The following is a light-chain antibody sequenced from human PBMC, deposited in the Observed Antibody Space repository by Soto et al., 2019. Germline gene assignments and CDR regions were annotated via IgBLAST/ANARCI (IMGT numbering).Light chain of an antibody. J-gene: IGLJ7*01. CDR3: CSYAGSPTF. V-gene: IGLV2-11*01. CDR1: TNDIGAYNF. CDR2: DVT. Sequence: QSALTQPRSVSGSPGQSVTISCTGTTNDIGAYNFVSWYQQHPGKAPKLIIYDVTARPSGVPDRFSASKSGTTASLTISGLQGEDEADYYCCSYAGSPTFFGGGTQLTVL.